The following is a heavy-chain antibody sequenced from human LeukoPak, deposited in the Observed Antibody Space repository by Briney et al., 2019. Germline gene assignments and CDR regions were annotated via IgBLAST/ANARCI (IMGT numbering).Heavy chain of an antibody. V-gene: IGHV3-23*01. D-gene: IGHD5-12*01. J-gene: IGHJ4*02. CDR2: TSGSGDTT. CDR1: GFTFSSYA. Sequence: GESLRLSCAASGFTFSSYAMTWVRQAPGKGLEWVSVTSGSGDTTYYADSVKGRFTISRDNSKNTLYLQMNSLRTEDTAVYYCARPYGGYVDYYFDYWGQGTLVTVSS. CDR3: ARPYGGYVDYYFDY.